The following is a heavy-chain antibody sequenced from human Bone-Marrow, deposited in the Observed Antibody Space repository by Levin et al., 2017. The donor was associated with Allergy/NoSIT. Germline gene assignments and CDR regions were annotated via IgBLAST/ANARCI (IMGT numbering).Heavy chain of an antibody. CDR3: ARELLWFGEPIFDY. V-gene: IGHV3-21*01. Sequence: ASVKVSCAASGFTFSSYRMNWVRQAPGKGLEWVSSISSSSSYIYYADSVKGRFTISRDNAKNSLYLQMNSLRAEDTAVYYCARELLWFGEPIFDYWGQGTLVTVSS. J-gene: IGHJ4*02. CDR2: ISSSSSYI. CDR1: GFTFSSYR. D-gene: IGHD3-10*01.